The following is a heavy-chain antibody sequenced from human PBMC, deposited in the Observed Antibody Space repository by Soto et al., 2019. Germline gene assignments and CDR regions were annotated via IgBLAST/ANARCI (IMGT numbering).Heavy chain of an antibody. Sequence: ASVKVSCKASGYSFTYYHIHWVRQAPGQGLEWLGRSNPKSVGTSTAKKFQGWVTMTTETAIRTAAMELTRLRSDDTAIYYCARGDSTDCSNGVCSFFYNHDMDVWGQGTTVTVSS. J-gene: IGHJ6*02. CDR3: ARGDSTDCSNGVCSFFYNHDMDV. CDR2: SNPKSVGT. CDR1: GYSFTYYH. D-gene: IGHD2-8*01. V-gene: IGHV1-2*04.